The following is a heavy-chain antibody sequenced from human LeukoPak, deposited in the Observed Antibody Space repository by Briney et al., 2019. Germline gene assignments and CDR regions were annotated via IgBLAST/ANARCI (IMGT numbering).Heavy chain of an antibody. CDR2: INPSGGST. Sequence: ASVKVSCKASGYTFTSYYMHWVRQAPGQGLECMGIINPSGGSTSYAQKFQGRVTMTRDMSTSTVYMELSSLRSEDTAVYYCARQTYYYDSSGYSLFDYWGQGTLVTVSS. CDR3: ARQTYYYDSSGYSLFDY. CDR1: GYTFTSYY. J-gene: IGHJ4*02. V-gene: IGHV1-46*01. D-gene: IGHD3-22*01.